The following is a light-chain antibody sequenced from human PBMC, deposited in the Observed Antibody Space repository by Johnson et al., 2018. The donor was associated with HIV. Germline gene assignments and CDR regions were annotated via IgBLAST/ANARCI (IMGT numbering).Light chain of an antibody. CDR1: SSNIGNNY. J-gene: IGLJ1*01. Sequence: QSVLTQPPSVSAAPGQKVTISCSGSSSNIGNNYVSWYQQLPGTAPKLLIYDTYKRFFAIPDRFSGSKSGPSATLGITGLQPGDEADYYCGTGDSRLNAYVFGAGTKVTVL. V-gene: IGLV1-51*01. CDR3: GTGDSRLNAYV. CDR2: DTY.